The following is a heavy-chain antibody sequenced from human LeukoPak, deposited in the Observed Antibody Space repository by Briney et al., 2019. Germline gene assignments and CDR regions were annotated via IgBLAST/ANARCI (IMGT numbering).Heavy chain of an antibody. V-gene: IGHV2-5*02. CDR2: IYWDDDK. CDR3: AHSRYYGSGSYGEYYFDY. J-gene: IGHJ4*02. D-gene: IGHD3-10*01. CDR1: GFSLSTSGVG. Sequence: GSGPTLVNPTQTLTLTCTFSGFSLSTSGVGVGWIRQPPGKALEWLALIYWDDDKRYSPSLKSRLTITKDTSKNQVVLTMTNMDPVDTATYYCAHSRYYGSGSYGEYYFDYWGQGTLVTVSS.